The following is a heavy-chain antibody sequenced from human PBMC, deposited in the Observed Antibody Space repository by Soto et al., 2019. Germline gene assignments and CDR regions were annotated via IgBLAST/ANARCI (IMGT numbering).Heavy chain of an antibody. Sequence: GGPLRLSCAASELSFRSSSMTWVRKAPGKGLEWISYISSSSMTVYYADSAKARFIISRDNAKISLYLQMNSLRDEDTSVYYCARDGKYYDCSGFWPWGQGTMVTV. CDR1: ELSFRSSS. V-gene: IGHV3-48*02. CDR2: ISSSSMTV. CDR3: ARDGKYYDCSGFWP. J-gene: IGHJ3*01. D-gene: IGHD3-22*01.